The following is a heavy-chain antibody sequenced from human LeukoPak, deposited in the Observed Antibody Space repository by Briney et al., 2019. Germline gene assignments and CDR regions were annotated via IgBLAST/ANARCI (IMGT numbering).Heavy chain of an antibody. Sequence: PSETLTLTCTVSGGSFSSYYWSWIRQPPGKGLEWIGYIYYSGSTIYNPSLKSRVTISVHTSKNQLSPKLSSVTAADTAVYYCARHDRTRSSNVVVPAAMAPSDFYDAFDIWGQGTMFTVSS. CDR3: ARHDRTRSSNVVVPAAMAPSDFYDAFDI. CDR1: GGSFSSYY. D-gene: IGHD2-2*01. V-gene: IGHV4-59*08. J-gene: IGHJ3*02. CDR2: IYYSGST.